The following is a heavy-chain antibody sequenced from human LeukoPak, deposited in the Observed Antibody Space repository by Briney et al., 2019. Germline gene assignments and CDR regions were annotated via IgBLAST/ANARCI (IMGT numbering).Heavy chain of an antibody. J-gene: IGHJ4*02. D-gene: IGHD6-13*01. CDR1: GFTFSSYA. V-gene: IGHV3-23*01. Sequence: GGSLRLSCAASGFTFSSYAMSWVRQAPGKGLEWVSAISGSGGSTYYADSVKGRFTISRDNSKNTLYLQMNSLRAEDTAVYYCAKDHVSSSSWYSLHYFDYWGQGTLVTVSS. CDR3: AKDHVSSSSWYSLHYFDY. CDR2: ISGSGGST.